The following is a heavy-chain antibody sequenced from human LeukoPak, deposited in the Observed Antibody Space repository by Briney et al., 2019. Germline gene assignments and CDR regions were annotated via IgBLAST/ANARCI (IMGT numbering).Heavy chain of an antibody. Sequence: PSETLSLTCTVSGGSISSYYWSWIRHPPGKGLEWIGYIYYSGSTYYNPSLKSRVTISVDTSKNQFSLKLSSVTAADTAVYYCAREEGRIAAAGAPYFDYWGQGTLVTVSS. J-gene: IGHJ4*02. V-gene: IGHV4-59*12. CDR1: GGSISSYY. D-gene: IGHD6-13*01. CDR3: AREEGRIAAAGAPYFDY. CDR2: IYYSGST.